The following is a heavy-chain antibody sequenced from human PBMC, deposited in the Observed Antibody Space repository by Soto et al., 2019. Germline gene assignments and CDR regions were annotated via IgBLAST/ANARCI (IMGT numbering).Heavy chain of an antibody. Sequence: QVPLVESGGGVVQPGWSLRLSCAASGFTFSSHSIQWVRQAPGKGLEWVAVISYDGSIKYYADSVKGRFTISRDNSKNTAYLQMNSLRAEDTAVFYCAREWSTSGDLDYWGQGTLVIVSS. CDR2: ISYDGSIK. CDR3: AREWSTSGDLDY. D-gene: IGHD3-10*01. CDR1: GFTFSSHS. V-gene: IGHV3-30-3*01. J-gene: IGHJ4*02.